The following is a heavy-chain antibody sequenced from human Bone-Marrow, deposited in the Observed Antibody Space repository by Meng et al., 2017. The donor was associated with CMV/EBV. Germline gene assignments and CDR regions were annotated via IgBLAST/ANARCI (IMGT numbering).Heavy chain of an antibody. Sequence: ASVKVSCKASGYSFNDYYIRWVRQAPGQGLEWMGWINPKSGGTNYAQKFQGRVTMTRDTSISTAYMELSRLRSDDTAVYYCARDHLKWFLSLGPFDAFDIWGQGTMVTVSS. CDR3: ARDHLKWFLSLGPFDAFDI. J-gene: IGHJ3*02. V-gene: IGHV1-2*02. CDR2: INPKSGGT. CDR1: GYSFNDYY. D-gene: IGHD3-3*01.